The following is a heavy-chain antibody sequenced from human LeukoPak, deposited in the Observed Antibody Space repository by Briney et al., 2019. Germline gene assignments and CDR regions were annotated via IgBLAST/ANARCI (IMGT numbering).Heavy chain of an antibody. CDR2: IYYSGST. J-gene: IGHJ4*02. Sequence: SSETLSLTCTVSGGSISSYYWSWIRQPPGKGLEWIGYIYYSGSTNYNPSLKSRVTISVDTSKNQFSLKLSSVTAADTAVYYCARVSMTGTTNFDYWGQGTLVTVSS. CDR3: ARVSMTGTTNFDY. D-gene: IGHD1-20*01. V-gene: IGHV4-59*01. CDR1: GGSISSYY.